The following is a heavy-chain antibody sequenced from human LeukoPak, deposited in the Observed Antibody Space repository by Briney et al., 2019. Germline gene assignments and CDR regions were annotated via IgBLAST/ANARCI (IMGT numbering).Heavy chain of an antibody. CDR2: IYYSGST. CDR1: GGSISSYY. CDR3: ARDSDEMAIPLGY. J-gene: IGHJ4*02. D-gene: IGHD5-24*01. Sequence: PSETLSLTCTVSGGSISSYYGRWIRQPPGKGLEWIGYIYYSGSTNYNPSLKSRVTISVDTSKNQFTLKLSSVTAADTAVYYCARDSDEMAIPLGYWGQGTLVTVSS. V-gene: IGHV4-59*01.